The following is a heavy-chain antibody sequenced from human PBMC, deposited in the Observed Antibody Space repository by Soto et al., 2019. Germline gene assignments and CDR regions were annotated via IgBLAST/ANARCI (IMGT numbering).Heavy chain of an antibody. CDR3: ARGATFGGVIVTQYFQH. CDR2: IYYSGST. J-gene: IGHJ1*01. CDR1: GGSISSYY. Sequence: KTSETLSLTCTVSGGSISSYYWSWIRQPPGKGLEWIGYIYYSGSTNYNPSLKSRVTISVDTSKNQFSLKLSSVTAADTAVYYCARGATFGGVIVTQYFQHWGQGTLVTVSS. V-gene: IGHV4-59*01. D-gene: IGHD3-16*02.